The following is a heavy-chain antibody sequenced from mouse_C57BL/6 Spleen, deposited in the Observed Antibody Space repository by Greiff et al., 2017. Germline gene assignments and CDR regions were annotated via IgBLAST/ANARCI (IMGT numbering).Heavy chain of an antibody. D-gene: IGHD2-3*01. Sequence: QVQLQQPGAELVKPGASVKMSCKASGYTFTSYWITWVKKRPGQGLEWIGDIYPGSGSTNYNEKFKSKATLTVDTSSSTAYMQLSSLTSEDSAVYYCARGAGLLLYYYAMDYWGQGTSVTVSS. CDR2: IYPGSGST. J-gene: IGHJ4*01. CDR1: GYTFTSYW. CDR3: ARGAGLLLYYYAMDY. V-gene: IGHV1-55*01.